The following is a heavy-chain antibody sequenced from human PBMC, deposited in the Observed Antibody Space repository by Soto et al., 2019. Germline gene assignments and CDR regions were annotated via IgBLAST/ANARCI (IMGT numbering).Heavy chain of an antibody. CDR3: ARGLGLDIDY. CDR1: GFTFSSYA. J-gene: IGHJ4*02. V-gene: IGHV3-30-3*01. D-gene: IGHD6-19*01. CDR2: ISYDGSNK. Sequence: QAQLVESEGSVVQPGRSLRLSCAASGFTFSSYAMHWVRQAPGKGLDWVAVISYDGSNKYYADSVKGRFTISRDNSKNTLYLQMNSLISEDTAVYYCARGLGLDIDYWGQGTLVTVSS.